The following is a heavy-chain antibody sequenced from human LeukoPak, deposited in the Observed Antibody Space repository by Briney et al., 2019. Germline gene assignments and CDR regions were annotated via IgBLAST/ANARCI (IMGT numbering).Heavy chain of an antibody. Sequence: SETLSLTCTVSGGSISSYYWSWIRQPAGKGLEWIGRIYTSGSTNYNPSLKSRVTMSVDTSKNQFSLKLSSVTAADTAVYYCASEISAGYCSGGSCYSGAFDIWGQGTMVTVSS. CDR1: GGSISSYY. CDR2: IYTSGST. D-gene: IGHD2-15*01. J-gene: IGHJ3*02. CDR3: ASEISAGYCSGGSCYSGAFDI. V-gene: IGHV4-4*07.